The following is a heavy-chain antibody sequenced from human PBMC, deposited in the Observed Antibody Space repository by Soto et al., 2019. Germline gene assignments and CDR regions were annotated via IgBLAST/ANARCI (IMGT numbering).Heavy chain of an antibody. CDR3: ARGYCSGGSCYPWDY. J-gene: IGHJ4*02. CDR2: INAGNGNT. Sequence: QVQLVQSGAEEKKPGASVQVSCKASGYTFTSYAMHWVRQAPGQSLEWMGWINAGNGNTKYSQKFQGRVTITRDTSASTAYMELRSLRSEDTAVYYCARGYCSGGSCYPWDYWGQGTLVTVSS. CDR1: GYTFTSYA. D-gene: IGHD2-15*01. V-gene: IGHV1-3*05.